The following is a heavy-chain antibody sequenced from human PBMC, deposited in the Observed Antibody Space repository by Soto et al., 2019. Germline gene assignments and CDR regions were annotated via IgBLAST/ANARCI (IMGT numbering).Heavy chain of an antibody. Sequence: GGSLRLSCAASGFTFSSYAMSWVRQAPGKGLEWVSAISGSGGSTYYADSVKGRFTISRDNSKNTLYLQMNSLRAEDTAVYYCAKLPVPVFSAWQLAPFDYWGQGTLVTVSS. CDR2: ISGSGGST. J-gene: IGHJ4*02. V-gene: IGHV3-23*01. CDR1: GFTFSSYA. D-gene: IGHD6-6*01. CDR3: AKLPVPVFSAWQLAPFDY.